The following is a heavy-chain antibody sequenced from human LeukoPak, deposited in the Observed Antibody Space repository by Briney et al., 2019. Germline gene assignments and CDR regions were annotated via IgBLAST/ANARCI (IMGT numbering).Heavy chain of an antibody. CDR3: ARFLSLRYYDSSGYLFDY. Sequence: SQTLSLTCTVSGGSISSGGYYWSWIRQPPGKGLEWIGYIYHSGSTYYNPSLKSRVTISVDRSKNQFSLKLSSVTAADTAVYYCARFLSLRYYDSSGYLFDYWGQGTLVTVSS. D-gene: IGHD3-22*01. CDR2: IYHSGST. CDR1: GGSISSGGYY. V-gene: IGHV4-30-2*01. J-gene: IGHJ4*02.